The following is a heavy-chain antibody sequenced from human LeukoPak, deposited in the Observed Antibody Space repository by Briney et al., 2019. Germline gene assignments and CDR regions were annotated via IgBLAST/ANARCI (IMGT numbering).Heavy chain of an antibody. Sequence: GASVKVSCKASGYTFTSYYMHWVRQAPGQGLEWMGRINPNSGGTNYAKKFQGRVTMTRDRYISTAYMELSRLRSDDTAVYYCARGTVSAVTNWFDPWGQGTLVTVSS. CDR3: ARGTVSAVTNWFDP. CDR2: INPNSGGT. CDR1: GYTFTSYY. V-gene: IGHV1-2*06. D-gene: IGHD4-23*01. J-gene: IGHJ5*02.